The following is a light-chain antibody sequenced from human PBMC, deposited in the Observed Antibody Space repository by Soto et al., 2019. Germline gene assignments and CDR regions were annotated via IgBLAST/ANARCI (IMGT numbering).Light chain of an antibody. V-gene: IGKV1-5*03. CDR2: KAS. Sequence: QMTQSPPTLSASVGDRVTITCRASQSISSWLAWYQQKPGKAPNLLIYKASSLESGVPSRFSGSGSGTEFTLTITGLQPDDFATYYCQQYNTSPLTFGGGTKVEIK. CDR3: QQYNTSPLT. CDR1: QSISSW. J-gene: IGKJ4*01.